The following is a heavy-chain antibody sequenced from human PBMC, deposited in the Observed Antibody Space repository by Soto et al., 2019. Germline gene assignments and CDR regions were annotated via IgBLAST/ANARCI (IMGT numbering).Heavy chain of an antibody. CDR1: GFTFSSYG. CDR3: AKDGDLWSGYYTGADDAFDI. D-gene: IGHD3-3*01. Sequence: QVQLVESGGGVVQPGRSLRLSCAASGFTFSSYGMHWVRQAPGKGLEWVAVISYDGSNKYYADSVKGRFTISRDNSKHTLYLKMNFLRVDDTAVYYCAKDGDLWSGYYTGADDAFDIWGRGTMVTVSS. J-gene: IGHJ3*02. V-gene: IGHV3-30*18. CDR2: ISYDGSNK.